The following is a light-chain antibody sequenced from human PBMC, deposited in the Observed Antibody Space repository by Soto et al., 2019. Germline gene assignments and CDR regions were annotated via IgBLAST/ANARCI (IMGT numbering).Light chain of an antibody. CDR3: QQYGSSPRT. J-gene: IGKJ1*01. CDR1: QSVSSSY. V-gene: IGKV3-20*01. Sequence: EIVLTQSPGTLSLSPGERATLSCRASQSVSSSYLAWYQQNPGQAPRLLIYGASSRATGIPDRFSGSGSGTDFTLTISRLEPEDFAVYYCQQYGSSPRTFGQGTKVEIK. CDR2: GAS.